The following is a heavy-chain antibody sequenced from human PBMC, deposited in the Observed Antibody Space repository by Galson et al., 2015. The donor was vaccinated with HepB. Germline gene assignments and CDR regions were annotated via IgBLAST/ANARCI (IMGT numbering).Heavy chain of an antibody. CDR1: GGSISSYY. J-gene: IGHJ4*02. CDR2: IYTSGST. Sequence: TLSLTCTVSGGSISSYYWSWIRQPAGKGLEWIGRIYTSGSTNYNPSLKSRVTMSVDTSKNQFSLKLSSVTAADTAVYYCAQMATTKGLNNYIDYWGQGTLVTVSS. D-gene: IGHD5-24*01. CDR3: AQMATTKGLNNYIDY. V-gene: IGHV4-4*07.